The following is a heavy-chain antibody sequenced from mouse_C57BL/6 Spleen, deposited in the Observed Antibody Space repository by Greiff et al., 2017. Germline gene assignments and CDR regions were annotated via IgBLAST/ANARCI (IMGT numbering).Heavy chain of an antibody. CDR1: GYSITSGYY. Sequence: EVQLQESGPGLVKPSQSLSLTCSVTGYSITSGYYWNWIRQLPGNKLEWRGYISYDGSNNYNPPLKNRISITPDTSKNQFFLKLNSVTTEDTATYYCARVPFTTVVFDYWGQGTTLTVSS. D-gene: IGHD1-1*01. CDR3: ARVPFTTVVFDY. J-gene: IGHJ2*01. CDR2: ISYDGSN. V-gene: IGHV3-6*01.